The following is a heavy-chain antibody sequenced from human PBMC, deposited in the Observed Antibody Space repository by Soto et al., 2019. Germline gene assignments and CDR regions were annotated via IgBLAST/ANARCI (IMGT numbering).Heavy chain of an antibody. J-gene: IGHJ4*02. CDR1: GFPFSNHA. CDR2: IVRTGAAT. CDR3: AKRSGDFLYYFDY. Sequence: EVQLLESGGGLVQSGGSLRLSCAASGFPFSNHAMSWVRQAPGKGLEWVSTIVRTGAATYYADSVKGRFTISRDNSKNTLYLQMTSLRAEDTAVYYCAKRSGDFLYYFDYWGQGTLVTVSS. V-gene: IGHV3-23*01.